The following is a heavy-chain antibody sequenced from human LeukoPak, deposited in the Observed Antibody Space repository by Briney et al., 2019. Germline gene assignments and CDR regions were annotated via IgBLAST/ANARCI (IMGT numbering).Heavy chain of an antibody. J-gene: IGHJ3*02. D-gene: IGHD3-10*01. V-gene: IGHV4-4*02. CDR3: AREGSVSGDAFGI. CDR1: GASISNGNW. CDR2: VFHSGPT. Sequence: PSGTLSLTCDVSGASISNGNWWSWVRQPPGKGLEWIGEVFHSGPTNYNPSLKNRVTMLVDKSKNHFSLKMTSMTAADTAVYYCAREGSVSGDAFGIWGQGTLVTVSS.